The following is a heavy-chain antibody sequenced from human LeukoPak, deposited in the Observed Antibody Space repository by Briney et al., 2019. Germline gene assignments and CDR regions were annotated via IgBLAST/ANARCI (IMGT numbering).Heavy chain of an antibody. J-gene: IGHJ4*02. V-gene: IGHV6-1*01. CDR2: TYYRSKWYS. CDR1: GDSVSSDSAT. Sequence: SQTLSLTCAISGDSVSSDSATWNWIRQSPSRGLEWLGRTYYRSKWYSAYAVSVKSRICINSDTSKNQFSLQLNSVTPEDTAIYYCARGPQWLNYWGQGTLVTVSS. D-gene: IGHD6-19*01. CDR3: ARGPQWLNY.